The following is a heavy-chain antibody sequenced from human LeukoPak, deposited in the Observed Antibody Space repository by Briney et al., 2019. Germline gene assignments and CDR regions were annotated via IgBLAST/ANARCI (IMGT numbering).Heavy chain of an antibody. CDR3: ARYSYYDFWSGYMDV. CDR1: GFTFSSYG. J-gene: IGHJ6*03. D-gene: IGHD3-3*01. Sequence: GGSLRLSCAASGFTFSSYGMHWVRQAPGKGLEWVAFIRYDGSNKYYADSVKGRFTISRDNSKSTLYLQMNSLRAEDTAVYYCARYSYYDFWSGYMDVWGKGTTVTVSS. V-gene: IGHV3-30*02. CDR2: IRYDGSNK.